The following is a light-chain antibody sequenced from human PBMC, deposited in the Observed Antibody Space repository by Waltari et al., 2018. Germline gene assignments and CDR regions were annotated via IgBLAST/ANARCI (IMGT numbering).Light chain of an antibody. CDR1: SSDVGGYHY. J-gene: IGLJ3*02. CDR2: DVS. V-gene: IGLV2-14*01. Sequence: QSALTQPASVSGSPGQSIPMSCTGTSSDVGGYHYVSWYQQYPGNAPKLMIYDVSQRPSGVSNRFSGSKSGNTASLTISGLQAEDEADYYCSSYTSSNTLVFGVGTKLTVL. CDR3: SSYTSSNTLV.